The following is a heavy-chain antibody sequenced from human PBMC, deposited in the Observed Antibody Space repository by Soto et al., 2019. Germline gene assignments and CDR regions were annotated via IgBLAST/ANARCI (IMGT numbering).Heavy chain of an antibody. CDR1: GYSLTSYW. CDR2: IYPGDSDT. V-gene: IGHV5-51*01. CDR3: AAGGISPGNYNYYAMDV. Sequence: EFVKISCKGAGYSLTSYWIGWVRQIPGKGLEWMGFIYPGDSDTRYSPSFQGQVTISADKSISTAYLQWSSLKASDTAVYYCAAGGISPGNYNYYAMDVWGQGTTVTVSS. J-gene: IGHJ6*02. D-gene: IGHD3-16*01.